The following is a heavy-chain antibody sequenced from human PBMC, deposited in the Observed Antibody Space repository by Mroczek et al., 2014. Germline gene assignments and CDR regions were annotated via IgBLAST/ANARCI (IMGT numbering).Heavy chain of an antibody. D-gene: IGHD3-16*02. CDR3: ARSEGRAGVLGFDY. V-gene: IGHV4-59*01. J-gene: IGHJ4*02. CDR2: IYYSGST. CDR1: GGSISSYY. Sequence: QVQLQQWGPGLVKPSETLSLTCTVSGGSISSYYWSWIRQPPGKGLEWIGYIYYSGSTNYNPSLKSRVTISVDTSKNQFSLKLSSVTAADTAVYYCARSEGRAGVLGFDYWGQGTLVTVSS.